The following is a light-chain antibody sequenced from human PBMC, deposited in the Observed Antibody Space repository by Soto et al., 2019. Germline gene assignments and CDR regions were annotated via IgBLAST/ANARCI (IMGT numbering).Light chain of an antibody. CDR3: QQRSNWPLIT. V-gene: IGKV3D-20*02. J-gene: IGKJ5*01. CDR2: DAS. Sequence: EIMLTQSPGTLSLSPGERATLSCRASQSVSSSYLAWYQQKPGQAPRLLIYDASNRATGIPARFSGSGSGTDFTLTISSLEPEDFAVYYCQQRSNWPLITFGQGTRLEI. CDR1: QSVSSSY.